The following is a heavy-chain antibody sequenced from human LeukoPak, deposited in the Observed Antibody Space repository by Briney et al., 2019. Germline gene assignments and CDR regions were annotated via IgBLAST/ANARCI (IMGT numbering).Heavy chain of an antibody. CDR2: SYYSGST. Sequence: SETLSLTCTVSGGSISSYYWSWIRQPPGKGLEWIGYSYYSGSTNYNHSLKSRVTISVNTSKNQFSLKLSSVTAADTAVYYCARAGYCSGGSCYLRYYYYYGMDVWGQGTTVTVSS. CDR3: ARAGYCSGGSCYLRYYYYYGMDV. D-gene: IGHD2-15*01. CDR1: GGSISSYY. J-gene: IGHJ6*02. V-gene: IGHV4-59*01.